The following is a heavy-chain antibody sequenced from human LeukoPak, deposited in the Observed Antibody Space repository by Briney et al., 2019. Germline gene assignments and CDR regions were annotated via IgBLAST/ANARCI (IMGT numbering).Heavy chain of an antibody. Sequence: GSLRLSCAASGFHFSSYAMSWVRPASGKGLEWVSAISGSGGSTYYADSVKGRFTISRDNAKNSLYLQMNSLRAEDTAVYYCAREGTDLVDYWGQGTLVTVSS. V-gene: IGHV3-23*01. D-gene: IGHD1-1*01. CDR2: ISGSGGST. CDR3: AREGTDLVDY. J-gene: IGHJ4*02. CDR1: GFHFSSYA.